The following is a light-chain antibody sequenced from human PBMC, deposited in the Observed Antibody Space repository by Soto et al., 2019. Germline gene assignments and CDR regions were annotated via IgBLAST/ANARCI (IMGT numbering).Light chain of an antibody. V-gene: IGKV1-8*01. CDR2: GAS. CDR3: QQYYSWPLT. Sequence: ILMTQSPSTLSASTGDRATLTCRASQGVSSYLAWYQQKPGKAPRLLIYGASTWDSGVPSRFSGRGSGTDFTLTISCLQSEDFAVYYCQQYYSWPLTFGQGTKVDI. CDR1: QGVSSY. J-gene: IGKJ1*01.